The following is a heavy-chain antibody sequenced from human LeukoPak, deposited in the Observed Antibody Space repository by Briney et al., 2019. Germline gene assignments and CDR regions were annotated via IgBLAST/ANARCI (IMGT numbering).Heavy chain of an antibody. J-gene: IGHJ4*02. V-gene: IGHV1-18*04. CDR1: GYTFTGYY. D-gene: IGHD3-22*01. Sequence: GASVKVSCRASGYTFTGYYMHWVRQAPGQGLEWMGWITAFNGNTDYAQKFQGRVTMTTDTSTNTAYMELMSMRSDDTAVYYCARDSYDSSGSYFFLKLLDYWGQGTLVTVSS. CDR3: ARDSYDSSGSYFFLKLLDY. CDR2: ITAFNGNT.